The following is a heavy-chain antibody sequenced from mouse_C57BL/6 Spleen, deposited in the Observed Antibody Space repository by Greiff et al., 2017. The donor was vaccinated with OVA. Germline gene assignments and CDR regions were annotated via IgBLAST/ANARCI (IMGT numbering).Heavy chain of an antibody. CDR2: IYPSDSET. CDR3: AKEVDRYFDV. CDR1: GYTFTSYW. V-gene: IGHV1-61*01. D-gene: IGHD1-1*01. Sequence: QVQLQQPGAELVRPGSSVKLSCQASGYTFTSYWMDWVKQRPGQGLEWIGNIYPSDSETHYNQKFKDKATLTVDKSSSTAYMQLSSLTSEDSAVYYCAKEVDRYFDVWGTGTTVTVSS. J-gene: IGHJ1*03.